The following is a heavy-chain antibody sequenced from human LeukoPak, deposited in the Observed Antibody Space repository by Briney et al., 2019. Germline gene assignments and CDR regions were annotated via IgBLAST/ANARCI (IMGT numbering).Heavy chain of an antibody. D-gene: IGHD3-3*01. CDR1: GFTFSDYY. J-gene: IGHJ4*02. V-gene: IGHV3-11*04. CDR3: ARAQYYDFWSGSQGYSFDY. CDR2: ISSSGSTI. Sequence: GGSLRLSCAASGFTFSDYYMSWIRQAPGKGLEWVSYISSSGSTIYYADSVKGRFTISRDNAKNSLYLQMNTLRAEDTAVYYCARAQYYDFWSGSQGYSFDYWGQGTLVTVSS.